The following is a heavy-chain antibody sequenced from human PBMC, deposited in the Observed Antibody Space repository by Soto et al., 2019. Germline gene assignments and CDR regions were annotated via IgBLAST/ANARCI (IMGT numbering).Heavy chain of an antibody. D-gene: IGHD3-22*01. CDR2: INTGNGNT. CDR1: GYTFTGNA. V-gene: IGHV1-3*04. CDR3: AREGYDSSGYPLGY. Sequence: EASVKVSCKASGYTFTGNAMHWVRQAPGQRLEWMGWINTGNGNTKYSQKFQGRVTITRDTSATTTYMELSSLRSEDTAVYYCAREGYDSSGYPLGYWGQGTLVTSPQ. J-gene: IGHJ4*02.